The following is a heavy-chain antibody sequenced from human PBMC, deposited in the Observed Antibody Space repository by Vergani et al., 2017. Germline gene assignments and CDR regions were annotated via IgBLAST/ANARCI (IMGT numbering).Heavy chain of an antibody. J-gene: IGHJ4*02. D-gene: IGHD2-15*01. CDR2: INPNSGGT. Sequence: QVQLVQSGAEAKKPGASVKVSCKASGYTFTGYYMHWVRQAPGQGLEWMVWINPNSGGTHYAQKFQGRVTITRDTSISTAYMELSRLRSDDTAVYYCARINGVMVTAIAKVYFDYWDQGTLVTVS. CDR3: ARINGVMVTAIAKVYFDY. CDR1: GYTFTGYY. V-gene: IGHV1-2*02.